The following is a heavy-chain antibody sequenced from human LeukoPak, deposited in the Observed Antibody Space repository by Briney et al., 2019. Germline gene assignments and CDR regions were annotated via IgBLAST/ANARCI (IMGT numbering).Heavy chain of an antibody. CDR2: IYYSGST. Sequence: SETLSLTCTVSGGSISNYYWSWIRQPPGKGLEWIGYIYYSGSTNYNPSLKSRVTMSVDTSKNQFSLKLSSVTAADTAVYYCARYDFNKFFDYWGQGTLVTVSS. CDR3: ARYDFNKFFDY. J-gene: IGHJ4*02. V-gene: IGHV4-59*01. D-gene: IGHD3-3*01. CDR1: GGSISNYY.